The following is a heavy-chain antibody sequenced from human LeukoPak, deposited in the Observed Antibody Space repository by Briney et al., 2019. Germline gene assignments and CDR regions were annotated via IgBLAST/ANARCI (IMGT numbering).Heavy chain of an antibody. Sequence: PGGSLRLSCAASGFTFSTYAMTWVRLAPGRGLEWVSAISGSGGSTSYADSVKGRFTISRDNSKNTLYLQMNSLRAEDTAVYYCAKATYYDYLKTVYHYGMDVWGQGTTVTVSS. CDR3: AKATYYDYLKTVYHYGMDV. CDR2: ISGSGGST. V-gene: IGHV3-23*01. J-gene: IGHJ6*02. CDR1: GFTFSTYA. D-gene: IGHD3-16*01.